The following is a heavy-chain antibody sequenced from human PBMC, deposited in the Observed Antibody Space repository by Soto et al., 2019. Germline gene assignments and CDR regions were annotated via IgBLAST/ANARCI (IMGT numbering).Heavy chain of an antibody. CDR2: IIPIFGTT. Sequence: GASVKVSCNASGGTFGSHAITWVRQDPGQGLEWVGRIIPIFGTTNYAQNLQGRVTISADKSTLTSYMELHSLTSDDTALYYCARDRTDSGYYTNWLDPWGQGTQVTVSS. V-gene: IGHV1-69*06. J-gene: IGHJ5*02. D-gene: IGHD3-22*01. CDR3: ARDRTDSGYYTNWLDP. CDR1: GGTFGSHA.